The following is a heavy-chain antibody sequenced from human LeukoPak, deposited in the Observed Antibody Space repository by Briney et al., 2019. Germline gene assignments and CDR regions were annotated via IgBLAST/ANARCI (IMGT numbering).Heavy chain of an antibody. V-gene: IGHV1-58*01. CDR1: GFTFTSSA. CDR3: AAYRTSDSSGWYDAYFDY. CDR2: IVVGSGNT. J-gene: IGHJ4*02. D-gene: IGHD6-19*01. Sequence: ASVTVSCTASGFTFTSSAVQWVRQARGQRLEWIGWIVVGSGNTNYAQKFQERVTITRDMSTSTAYMELSSLRSEDTAVYYCAAYRTSDSSGWYDAYFDYWGQGTLVTVSS.